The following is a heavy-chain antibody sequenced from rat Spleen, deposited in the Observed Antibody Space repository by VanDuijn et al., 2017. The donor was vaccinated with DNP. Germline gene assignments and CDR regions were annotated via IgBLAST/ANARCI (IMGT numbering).Heavy chain of an antibody. CDR3: ASRPPPTRGPFDY. CDR1: GFTFSSYW. CDR2: INTDGGNT. Sequence: EVQLVESGGGLVQPGRSLKLSCVASGFTFSSYWMYWIRQAPGKGLEWVSSINTDGGNTYYLDPVKGRFTISRDNAKSTLYLQMDSLRSEDTATYYCASRPPPTRGPFDYWGQGVTVTVSS. V-gene: IGHV5-58*01. J-gene: IGHJ2*01. D-gene: IGHD1-4*01.